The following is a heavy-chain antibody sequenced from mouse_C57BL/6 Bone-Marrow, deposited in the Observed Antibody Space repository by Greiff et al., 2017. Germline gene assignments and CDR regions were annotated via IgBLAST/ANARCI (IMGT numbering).Heavy chain of an antibody. Sequence: VQRVESGAELVRPGTSVKVSCKASGYAFTNYLIEWVKQRPGQGLEWIGVINPGSGGTNYNEKFKGKATLTADKSSSTAYMQLSSLTSEDSAVYFCARGRDYGSYAMDYWGQGTSVTVSS. CDR3: ARGRDYGSYAMDY. CDR1: GYAFTNYL. D-gene: IGHD1-1*01. CDR2: INPGSGGT. V-gene: IGHV1-54*01. J-gene: IGHJ4*01.